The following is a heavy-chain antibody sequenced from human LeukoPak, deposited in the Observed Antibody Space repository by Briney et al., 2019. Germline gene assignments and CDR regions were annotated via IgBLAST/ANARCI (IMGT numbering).Heavy chain of an antibody. D-gene: IGHD4-17*01. Sequence: SETLSLTCPVSGASINNYYWNWIRQPPGKGLEWIGFISYSGTTNYNPSVKSRLTISADTSKNQFSLILTSVTAADTAVYYCVREYGDYFGYFDLWGRGTLVTVSS. CDR2: ISYSGTT. CDR3: VREYGDYFGYFDL. J-gene: IGHJ2*01. V-gene: IGHV4-59*01. CDR1: GASINNYY.